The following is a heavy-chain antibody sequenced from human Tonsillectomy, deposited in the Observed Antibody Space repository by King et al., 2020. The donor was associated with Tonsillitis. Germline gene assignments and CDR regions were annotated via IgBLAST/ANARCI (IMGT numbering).Heavy chain of an antibody. V-gene: IGHV4-59*08. D-gene: IGHD3-10*01. CDR2: MYYSGST. Sequence: QLQESGPGLVKPSETLSLTCTVSGGSISGYYWSWIRQPPGKGLEWIGYMYYSGSTNYNPSLKSRVTMSVDTSKNQFSLKLSSVTAADTAVYYCARRYYGGLLRDYCDYWGQGTLVTVSS. CDR3: ARRYYGGLLRDYCDY. J-gene: IGHJ4*02. CDR1: GGSISGYY.